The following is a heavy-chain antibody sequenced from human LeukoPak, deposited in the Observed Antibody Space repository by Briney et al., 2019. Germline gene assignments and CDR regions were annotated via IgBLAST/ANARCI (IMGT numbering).Heavy chain of an antibody. D-gene: IGHD6-13*01. J-gene: IGHJ3*02. CDR3: ARDHSSWSLPPWGAFDI. CDR1: GFTFSSYS. CDR2: ISSSSSYI. V-gene: IGHV3-21*01. Sequence: GGSLRLSCAASGFTFSSYSMNWVRQAPGKGLEWVSSISSSSSYIYYADSVKGRFTIPRDNAKNSLYLQMNSLRAEDTAVYYCARDHSSWSLPPWGAFDIWGQGTMVTVSS.